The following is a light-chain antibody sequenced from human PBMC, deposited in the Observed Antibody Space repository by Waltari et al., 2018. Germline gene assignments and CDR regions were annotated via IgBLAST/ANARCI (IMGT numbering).Light chain of an antibody. CDR2: GVN. J-gene: IGLJ2*01. Sequence: QSVLTQPPSVSGAPGQRVTISCTGSWSNLGAGHDVHWYQQLPGKAPTLLVYGVNTRPPGVPDRFFGSKSGTSASLAIPGLQPEDEADYYCQSYDTSLGVVFGGGTKLTVL. CDR1: WSNLGAGHD. CDR3: QSYDTSLGVV. V-gene: IGLV1-40*01.